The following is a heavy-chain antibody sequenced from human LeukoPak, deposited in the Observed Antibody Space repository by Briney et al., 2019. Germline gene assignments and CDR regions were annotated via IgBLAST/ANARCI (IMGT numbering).Heavy chain of an antibody. CDR3: ARVRAASYYDFWSGYPLRGYFDY. V-gene: IGHV1-18*01. J-gene: IGHJ4*02. CDR2: ISAYNGNT. D-gene: IGHD3-3*01. Sequence: GASVKVSCKASGYTFTSYGISWVRQAPGQGLEWMGWISAYNGNTNYAQKLQGRVTMTTDTSTSTAYMELRSLRSDDTAVYYCARVRAASYYDFWSGYPLRGYFDYWGQGTLVTVSS. CDR1: GYTFTSYG.